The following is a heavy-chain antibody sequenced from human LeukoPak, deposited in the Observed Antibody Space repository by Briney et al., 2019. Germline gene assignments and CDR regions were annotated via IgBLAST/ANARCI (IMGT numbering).Heavy chain of an antibody. V-gene: IGHV4-34*01. CDR2: IYYSGST. CDR3: ARLERLLFRTWDY. CDR1: GGSFSGYY. J-gene: IGHJ4*02. D-gene: IGHD2-21*02. Sequence: PSETLSLTCAVYGGSFSGYYWSWIRQPPGKGLEWIGSIYYSGSTYYNPSLKSRVTISVDTSKNQFSLKLSSVTAADTAVYYCARLERLLFRTWDYWGQGTLVTVSS.